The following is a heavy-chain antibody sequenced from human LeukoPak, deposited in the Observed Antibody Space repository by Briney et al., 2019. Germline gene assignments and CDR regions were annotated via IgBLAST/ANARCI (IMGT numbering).Heavy chain of an antibody. CDR2: ISSSSSTM. Sequence: GGSLRLSCAASGFTFSSYSMNWVRQAPGKGLKWVSYISSSSSTMYYADSVKGRFTISRDNAKNSLYLQMNSLRAEDTAVYYCARGNRWLVFYYYGMDVWGQGTTVTVSS. V-gene: IGHV3-48*01. J-gene: IGHJ6*02. D-gene: IGHD6-19*01. CDR1: GFTFSSYS. CDR3: ARGNRWLVFYYYGMDV.